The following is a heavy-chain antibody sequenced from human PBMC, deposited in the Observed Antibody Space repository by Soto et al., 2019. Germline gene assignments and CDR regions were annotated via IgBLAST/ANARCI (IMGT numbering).Heavy chain of an antibody. V-gene: IGHV1-2*04. CDR3: ARDPQASYYYYGMDV. D-gene: IGHD5-12*01. CDR2: INPNSGGT. Sequence: ASVKVSCKASGYTFTGYYMHWVRQAPGQGLEWMGWINPNSGGTNYAQKFQGWVTMTRDTSISTAYMELSRLRSDDTAVYYCARDPQASYYYYGMDVWGQGTTVTVSS. CDR1: GYTFTGYY. J-gene: IGHJ6*02.